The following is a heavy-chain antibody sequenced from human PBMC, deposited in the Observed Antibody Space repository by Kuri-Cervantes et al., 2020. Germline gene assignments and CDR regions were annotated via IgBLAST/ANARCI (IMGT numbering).Heavy chain of an antibody. CDR3: ARFYDYVWGEFQGRDFDY. Sequence: SVKVSCKASGGTFSSYAISWVRQAPGQGLEWMGGIIPIFGTANYAQKFQGRVTITADESTSTAYMELSSLRSEDTAVYYCARFYDYVWGEFQGRDFDYWGQGTLVTVSS. CDR2: IIPIFGTA. CDR1: GGTFSSYA. J-gene: IGHJ4*02. D-gene: IGHD3-16*01. V-gene: IGHV1-69*13.